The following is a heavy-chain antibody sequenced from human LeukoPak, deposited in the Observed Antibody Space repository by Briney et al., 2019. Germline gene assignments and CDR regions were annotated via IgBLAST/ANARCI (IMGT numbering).Heavy chain of an antibody. V-gene: IGHV4-34*01. CDR1: GGSFSGYY. CDR2: INHSGST. D-gene: IGHD2-15*01. CDR3: ARLGPRRYCSGGSCYSGFDY. Sequence: PSETLSLTCAVYGGSFSGYYWSWICQPPGKGLEWIGEINHSGSTNYNPSLKSRVTISVDTSKNQFSLKLSSVTAADTAVYYCARLGPRRYCSGGSCYSGFDYWGQGTLVTVSS. J-gene: IGHJ4*02.